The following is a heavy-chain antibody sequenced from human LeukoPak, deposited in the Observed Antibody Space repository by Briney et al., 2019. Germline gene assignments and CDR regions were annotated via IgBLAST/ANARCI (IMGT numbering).Heavy chain of an antibody. D-gene: IGHD6-6*01. CDR1: GGSISSGSYY. Sequence: PSETLSLTCTVSGGSISSGSYYLSWIRQPAGKGLEWIGRIYTSGSTNYNPSLKSRVTISVDTSKNQFSLKLSSVTAADTAVYYCARALRSMGYYYYYMDVWGKGTTVTVSS. V-gene: IGHV4-61*02. J-gene: IGHJ6*03. CDR2: IYTSGST. CDR3: ARALRSMGYYYYYMDV.